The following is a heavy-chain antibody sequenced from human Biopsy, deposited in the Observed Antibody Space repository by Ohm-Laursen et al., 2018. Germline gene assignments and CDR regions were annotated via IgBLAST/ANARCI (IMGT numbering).Heavy chain of an antibody. CDR2: ISDSGST. D-gene: IGHD6-25*01. Sequence: SETLSLTCTVSGGSISSDYWSWIRQPPGQGLEWIGYISDSGSTNSNPSLKSRVTVSVDTSKNLFSLKLNSVTVADTAVYYCARHSAEKSGYDGDYFDYWGQGTRVTVSS. V-gene: IGHV4-59*08. J-gene: IGHJ4*02. CDR1: GGSISSDY. CDR3: ARHSAEKSGYDGDYFDY.